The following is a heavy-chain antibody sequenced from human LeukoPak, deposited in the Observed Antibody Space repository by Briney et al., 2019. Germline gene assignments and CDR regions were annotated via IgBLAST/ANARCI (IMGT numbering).Heavy chain of an antibody. Sequence: GGSLRLSCAASGFTVSSNYMSWVRQAPGKGLEWVSVIYSGGSTYYADSVKGRFTISRDNSKNTLYLQMNSLRAEDTAVYYCARDLMTSDYGMEVWGQGTTVTVYS. CDR3: ARDLMTSDYGMEV. D-gene: IGHD4-11*01. CDR1: GFTVSSNY. J-gene: IGHJ6*02. V-gene: IGHV3-53*01. CDR2: IYSGGST.